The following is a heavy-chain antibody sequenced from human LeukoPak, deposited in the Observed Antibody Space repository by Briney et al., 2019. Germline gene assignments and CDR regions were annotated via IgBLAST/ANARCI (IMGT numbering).Heavy chain of an antibody. CDR2: IYYSGST. D-gene: IGHD5-24*01. J-gene: IGHJ4*02. Sequence: PSETLSLTCTVSGGSISRYYWSWIRQPPGKGLEWIGYIYYSGSTNYNPSLKSRVTISVDTSKNQFSLKLSSVTAADTAVYYCASKKRDGYNPLPYDYWGQGTLVTVSS. V-gene: IGHV4-59*01. CDR3: ASKKRDGYNPLPYDY. CDR1: GGSISRYY.